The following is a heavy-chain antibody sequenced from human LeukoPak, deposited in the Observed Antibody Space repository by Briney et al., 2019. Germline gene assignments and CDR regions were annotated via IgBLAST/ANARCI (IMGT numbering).Heavy chain of an antibody. D-gene: IGHD5-12*01. V-gene: IGHV1-18*01. CDR1: GYTFTSYG. Sequence: ASVKVSCKASGYTFTSYGISWVRQAPGQGLEWMGWFSAYNGNTNYAQKLQGRVTMTTDTSTSTAYMELRSLRSDDTAVYYCARGEEERGYSGYGLWFDPWGQGTLVTVSS. J-gene: IGHJ5*02. CDR2: FSAYNGNT. CDR3: ARGEEERGYSGYGLWFDP.